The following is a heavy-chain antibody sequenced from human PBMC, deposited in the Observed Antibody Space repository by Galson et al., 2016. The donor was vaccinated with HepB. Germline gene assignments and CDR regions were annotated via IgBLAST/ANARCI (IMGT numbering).Heavy chain of an antibody. CDR3: AREGYSSGWAPAFDD. CDR1: GIAFSNSI. CDR2: MSFDGYGK. V-gene: IGHV3-30-3*01. J-gene: IGHJ4*02. Sequence: SLRLSCAASGIAFSNSIMHWVRQAPGMGPEWVAGMSFDGYGKYYLDAVKGRFTISRDDSKKTLYLQMDSLRAEDTALYYCAREGYSSGWAPAFDDWGQGTLVTVSS. D-gene: IGHD6-25*01.